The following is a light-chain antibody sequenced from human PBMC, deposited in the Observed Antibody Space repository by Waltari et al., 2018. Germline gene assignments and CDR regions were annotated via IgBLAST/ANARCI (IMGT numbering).Light chain of an antibody. CDR2: WAS. Sequence: DTVLTQSPDSLAVSLGERATINCTPSQSLFYSPNNKNFLAWYQQKTGQPPKLLIYWASTRESGVPDRFSGSESGTDFTLTISSLQAEDVAVYYCQQYSTFPVTFGQGTKVEIK. V-gene: IGKV4-1*01. J-gene: IGKJ1*01. CDR3: QQYSTFPVT. CDR1: QSLFYSPNNKNF.